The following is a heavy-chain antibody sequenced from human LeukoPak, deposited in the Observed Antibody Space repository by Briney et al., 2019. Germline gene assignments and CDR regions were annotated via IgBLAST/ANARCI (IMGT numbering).Heavy chain of an antibody. V-gene: IGHV3-7*01. Sequence: GGSLRLSCEVSGLTFSTYWMTWVRQAPGKGLEWVASINQNGREKYYVDSVKGRFTISRDNAKDSLYLQMNSLRDEDTAVYYCARSLGDDWGQGTLVTVSS. J-gene: IGHJ4*02. CDR3: ARSLGDD. CDR1: GLTFSTYW. D-gene: IGHD3-16*01. CDR2: INQNGREK.